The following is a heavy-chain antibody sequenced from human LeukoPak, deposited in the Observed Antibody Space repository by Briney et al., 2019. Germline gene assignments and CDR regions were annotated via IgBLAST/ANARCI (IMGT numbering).Heavy chain of an antibody. V-gene: IGHV1-2*02. CDR1: GYTFTGYY. J-gene: IGHJ6*03. D-gene: IGHD3-16*01. Sequence: GASVKVSCKASGYTFTGYYMHWVRRAPGQGLEWMGWINPNSGGTNYAQKFQGRVTMTRDTSISTAYMELSRLRSDDTAVYYCARDKVLGTANYMDVWGKGTTVTVSS. CDR2: INPNSGGT. CDR3: ARDKVLGTANYMDV.